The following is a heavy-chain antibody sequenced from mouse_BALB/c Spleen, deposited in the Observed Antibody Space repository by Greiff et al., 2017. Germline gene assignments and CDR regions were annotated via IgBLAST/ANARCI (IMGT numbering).Heavy chain of an antibody. CDR1: GYTFTSYW. CDR2: INPSNGRT. J-gene: IGHJ3*01. Sequence: VKLQQPGAELVKPGASVKLSCKASGYTFTSYWMHWVKQRPGQGLEWIGEINPSNGRTNYNQKFKGKATLTVDTSSSTAYMQLSSLTSEDSAVYYCLITTVVGAYWGQGTLVTVSA. V-gene: IGHV1S81*02. CDR3: LITTVVGAY. D-gene: IGHD1-1*01.